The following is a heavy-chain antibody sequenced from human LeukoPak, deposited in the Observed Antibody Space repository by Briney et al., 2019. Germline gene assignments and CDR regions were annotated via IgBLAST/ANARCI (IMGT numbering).Heavy chain of an antibody. CDR2: ISSSSSTI. V-gene: IGHV3-48*01. Sequence: GGSLRLSCAASGFTFSSYEMNWVRQAPGKGLEWVSYISSSSSTIYYADSVKGRFTISRDNAKNSLYLQMNSLRAEDTAVYYCARVPNDILTGYPYYYYMDVWGKGTTVTVSS. CDR3: ARVPNDILTGYPYYYYMDV. CDR1: GFTFSSYE. D-gene: IGHD3-9*01. J-gene: IGHJ6*03.